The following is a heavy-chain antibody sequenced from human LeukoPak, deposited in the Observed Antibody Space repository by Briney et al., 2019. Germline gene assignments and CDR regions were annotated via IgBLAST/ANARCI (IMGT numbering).Heavy chain of an antibody. CDR1: GFGLSVLS. D-gene: IGHD6-19*01. CDR2: ISAYNSNT. V-gene: IGHV1-18*01. Sequence: ASVKVSCKISGFGLSVLSIHWMRQAPGQGLEWTGWISAYNSNTNYAQKLQGRVTMTTDTSTSTAYMELRSLRSDDTAVYYCARDTKGSSGWFFDYWGQGTLVTVSS. J-gene: IGHJ4*02. CDR3: ARDTKGSSGWFFDY.